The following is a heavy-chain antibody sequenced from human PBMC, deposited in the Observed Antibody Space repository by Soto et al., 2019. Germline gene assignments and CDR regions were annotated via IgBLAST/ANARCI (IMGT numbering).Heavy chain of an antibody. J-gene: IGHJ5*02. D-gene: IGHD6-13*01. CDR3: ASTDRQLAPVDP. V-gene: IGHV1-18*01. CDR2: ISAYNGNT. Sequence: ASVKVSCKASGYSFTNNGISWVRQAPGQGLEWMGWISAYNGNTNYAQKLQGRVTMTTDTSTSTAYMELRSLRSDDTAVYYCASTDRQLAPVDPWGQGTLVTVSS. CDR1: GYSFTNNG.